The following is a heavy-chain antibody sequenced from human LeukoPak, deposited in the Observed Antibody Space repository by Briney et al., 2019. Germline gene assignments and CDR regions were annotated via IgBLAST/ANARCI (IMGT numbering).Heavy chain of an antibody. J-gene: IGHJ6*03. V-gene: IGHV4-39*07. D-gene: IGHD6-19*01. CDR2: INYSRSP. CDR1: RGSISSSSYF. CDR3: ARVWLGPMDV. Sequence: SETLSLTCTVSRGSISSSSYFWGWIRQPPGKGLEWIGTINYSRSPYYNPSLRSRVTISLDTSKNQFSLKLSSVTAADTAVYYCARVWLGPMDVWGKGTTVTISS.